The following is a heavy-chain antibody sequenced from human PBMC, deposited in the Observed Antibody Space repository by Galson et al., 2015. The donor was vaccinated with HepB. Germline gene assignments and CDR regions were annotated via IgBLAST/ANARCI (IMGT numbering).Heavy chain of an antibody. CDR3: TRELGIDTIFGVRGFVY. CDR2: IRSKAYGGTT. CDR1: GFTFGDYA. J-gene: IGHJ4*02. V-gene: IGHV3-49*03. D-gene: IGHD3-3*01. Sequence: LRLSCAASGFTFGDYAMSWFRQAPGKGLEWVGFIRSKAYGGTTEYAASVKGRFTISRDDSKSIAYLQMNSLKTEDTAVYYCTRELGIDTIFGVRGFVYWGQGTLVTVSS.